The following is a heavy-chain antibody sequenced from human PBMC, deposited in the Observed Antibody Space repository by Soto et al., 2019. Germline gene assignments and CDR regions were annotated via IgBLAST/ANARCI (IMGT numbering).Heavy chain of an antibody. V-gene: IGHV3-30*18. J-gene: IGHJ4*02. CDR1: GFTFSSYG. CDR2: ISYDGSNK. D-gene: IGHD4-17*01. Sequence: GGSLRLSCAASGFTFSSYGMHWVRQAPGKGLEWVAVISYDGSNKYYADSVKGRFTISRDNSKNTLYLQMNSLRAEDTAVYYCAKDFASATVFDYWGQGTLGTVSS. CDR3: AKDFASATVFDY.